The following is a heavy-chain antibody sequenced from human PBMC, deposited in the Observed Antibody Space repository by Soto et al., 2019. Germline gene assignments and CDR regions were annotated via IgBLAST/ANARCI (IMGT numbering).Heavy chain of an antibody. CDR2: VWYDGSNG. CDR1: GFIFSNFG. Sequence: GGSLRLSCTASGFIFSNFGMHWVRQAPGKGLEWVAGVWYDGSNGVSAESMKGRFTISRDNSKNTLYLQMTSLRAEDTAVYYCARDPRTARASAMDVWGQGTTVTVSS. V-gene: IGHV3-33*01. CDR3: ARDPRTARASAMDV. J-gene: IGHJ6*02. D-gene: IGHD6-6*01.